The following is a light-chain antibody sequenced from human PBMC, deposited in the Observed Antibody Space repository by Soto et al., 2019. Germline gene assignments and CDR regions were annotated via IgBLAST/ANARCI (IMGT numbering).Light chain of an antibody. V-gene: IGLV2-14*01. Sequence: SALTQPASVSGSPGQSITLSCTGTSSDVGGYNHVSWYQKHPGKAPKLMIYDVSDRPSGISNRFSGSKSGNTASLTISGLQAEDEADYYCSSYTSSTTSVLFGGGTKLTVL. CDR1: SSDVGGYNH. J-gene: IGLJ2*01. CDR3: SSYTSSTTSVL. CDR2: DVS.